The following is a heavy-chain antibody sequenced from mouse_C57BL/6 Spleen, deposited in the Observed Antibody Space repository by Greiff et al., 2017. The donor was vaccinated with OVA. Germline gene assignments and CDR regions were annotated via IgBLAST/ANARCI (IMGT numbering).Heavy chain of an antibody. CDR1: GFTFSSYA. CDR2: ISDGGSYT. J-gene: IGHJ4*01. D-gene: IGHD1-2*01. Sequence: DVQLVESGGGLVKPGGSLKLSCAASGFTFSSYAMSWVRQTPETRLEWVATISDGGSYTYYPDNVKGRFTISRDNAKNNLYLQMSHLKSEDTAMYYCARDNYGPYAMDYWGQGTSVTVSS. CDR3: ARDNYGPYAMDY. V-gene: IGHV5-4*01.